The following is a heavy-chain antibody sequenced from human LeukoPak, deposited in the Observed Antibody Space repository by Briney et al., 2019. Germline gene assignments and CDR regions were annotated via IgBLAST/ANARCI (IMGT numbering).Heavy chain of an antibody. CDR1: GYTFTSYG. V-gene: IGHV1-18*01. D-gene: IGHD3-3*01. CDR3: ARGGYYDFWSGYSD. Sequence: ASVKVSCKASGYTFTSYGFSWVRQAPGQGLEWMGWISAYNGNTNYAQKLQGRVTMTTDTSTSTVYMELRSLRSDDTAMYYCARGGYYDFWSGYSDWGQGTLVTVSS. CDR2: ISAYNGNT. J-gene: IGHJ4*02.